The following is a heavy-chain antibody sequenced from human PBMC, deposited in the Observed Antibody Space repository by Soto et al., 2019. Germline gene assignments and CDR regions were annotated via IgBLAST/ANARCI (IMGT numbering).Heavy chain of an antibody. Sequence: SETLSLTCTVSGGSISSGGYYWSWIRQHPGKGLEWIGYIYYSGSTYYNPSLKSRVTISVDSSKSQFSLRLNSVTAADTAVYFCTRVGGYYGDYPNFDYWGQGALGTGSS. CDR1: GGSISSGGYY. CDR3: TRVGGYYGDYPNFDY. J-gene: IGHJ4*02. CDR2: IYYSGST. D-gene: IGHD4-17*01. V-gene: IGHV4-31*03.